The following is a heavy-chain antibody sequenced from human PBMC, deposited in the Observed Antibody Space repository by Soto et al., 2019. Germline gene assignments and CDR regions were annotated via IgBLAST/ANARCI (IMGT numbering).Heavy chain of an antibody. D-gene: IGHD6-19*01. Sequence: XGSLRLSCXASGFTFSNXXXXXXXQAPGKGLEWVVFIMNDGSTHNSGDSVKGRFTISRDNSRNTLYLQMNSLRVEDTAVFFCARRSGWYVDSDYWGQGTLVTVSS. V-gene: IGHV3-33*01. J-gene: IGHJ4*02. CDR3: ARRSGWYVDSDY. CDR1: GFTFSNXX. CDR2: IMNDGSTH.